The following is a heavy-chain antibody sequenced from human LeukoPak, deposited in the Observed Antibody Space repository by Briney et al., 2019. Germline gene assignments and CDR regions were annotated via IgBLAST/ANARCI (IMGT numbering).Heavy chain of an antibody. CDR3: ARVMVRGVSYYFDY. Sequence: SETLSLTCTVSGGSISSGGYYWSWIRQPPGKGLEWIGYIYHSGSTYYNPSLKSRVTISVDRSKNQFPLKLSSVTAADTAVYYCARVMVRGVSYYFDYWGQGTLVTVSS. CDR2: IYHSGST. D-gene: IGHD3-10*01. J-gene: IGHJ4*02. CDR1: GGSISSGGYY. V-gene: IGHV4-30-2*01.